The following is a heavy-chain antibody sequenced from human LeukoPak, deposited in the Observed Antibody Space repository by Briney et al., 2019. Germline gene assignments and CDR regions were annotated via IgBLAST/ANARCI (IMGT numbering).Heavy chain of an antibody. CDR3: ARVQLGSYYTFDY. Sequence: ASVKVSCKASGYTFTSYGITWVRQAPGQGLEWVGWISTHNGYTNYAQKLQGRVTMTTDTSTSTAYMELRSLSSDDTAVYYCARVQLGSYYTFDYWLQGTMVTVSS. V-gene: IGHV1-18*01. D-gene: IGHD3-10*01. CDR2: ISTHNGYT. J-gene: IGHJ4*02. CDR1: GYTFTSYG.